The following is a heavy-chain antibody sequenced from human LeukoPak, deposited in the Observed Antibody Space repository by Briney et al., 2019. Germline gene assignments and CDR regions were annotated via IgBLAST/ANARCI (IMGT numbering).Heavy chain of an antibody. Sequence: SQTLSLTCAISGDSVSNNSVTWNWIRHSPSRGLEWLGRTYYRSKWYNGYALSVKSRITINPDTSKNQFSLHLNSVTPEDTAVYYRTREGSSPAVWGQGTLVTVSS. CDR3: TREGSSPAV. V-gene: IGHV6-1*01. CDR2: TYYRSKWYN. D-gene: IGHD6-19*01. CDR1: GDSVSNNSVT. J-gene: IGHJ4*02.